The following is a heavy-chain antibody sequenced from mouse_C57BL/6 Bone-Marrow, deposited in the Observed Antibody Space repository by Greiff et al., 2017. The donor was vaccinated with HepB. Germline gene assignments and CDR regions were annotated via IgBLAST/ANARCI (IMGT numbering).Heavy chain of an antibody. Sequence: EVQLQQSGTVLARPGASVKMSCKTSGYTFTSYWMHWVKQRPGQGLEWIGAIYPGNSDTSYNQKFKGKATLTADKSSSTAYMQLSSLTSEDSAVYFCARGEAVVADFDYWGQGTTLTVSS. V-gene: IGHV1-5*01. CDR1: GYTFTSYW. CDR2: IYPGNSDT. CDR3: ARGEAVVADFDY. J-gene: IGHJ2*01. D-gene: IGHD1-1*01.